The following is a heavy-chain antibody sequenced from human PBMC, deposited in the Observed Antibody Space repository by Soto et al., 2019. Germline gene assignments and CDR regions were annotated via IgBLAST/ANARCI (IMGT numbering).Heavy chain of an antibody. CDR1: GFTFSSYA. CDR3: AKGKDWNYYYGMDV. D-gene: IGHD1-1*01. J-gene: IGHJ6*02. Sequence: GGSLRLACAASGFTFSSYAMSWVRQAPGKGLEWVSAISGSGGSTYYADSVKGRFTISRDNSKNTLYLQMNSLRAEDTAVYYCAKGKDWNYYYGMDVWGQGTTVTVSS. V-gene: IGHV3-23*01. CDR2: ISGSGGST.